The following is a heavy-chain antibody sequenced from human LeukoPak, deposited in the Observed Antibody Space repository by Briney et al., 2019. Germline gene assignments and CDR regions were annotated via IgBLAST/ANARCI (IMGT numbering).Heavy chain of an antibody. CDR2: INHSGRT. V-gene: IGHV4-34*01. CDR3: ARGSGYNAFDI. D-gene: IGHD5-12*01. Sequence: PSETLSLTCAVYGGSFSGYYWSWIRQPPGRGLEWIGEINHSGRTNYNPSLKSRVTISVDTSKNQFSLKLNSVTAADTAVYYCARGSGYNAFDIWGQGTMVTVSS. J-gene: IGHJ3*02. CDR1: GGSFSGYY.